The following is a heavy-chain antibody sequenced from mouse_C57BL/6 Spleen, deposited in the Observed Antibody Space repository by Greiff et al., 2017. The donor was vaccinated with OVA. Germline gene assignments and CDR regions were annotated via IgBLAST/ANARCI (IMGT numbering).Heavy chain of an antibody. CDR3: ASSGYDHEDEAFAY. D-gene: IGHD2-4*01. CDR1: GYAFSSSW. CDR2: IYPGDGGT. V-gene: IGHV1-82*01. Sequence: VQLQQPGPELVKPGASVKFSCKASGYAFSSSWMNWVKQRPGKGLEWIGRIYPGDGGTNYNGKFKGKATLTADKSSSTAYMQLSSLTSEDSAVYFCASSGYDHEDEAFAYWGQGTLVTVSA. J-gene: IGHJ3*01.